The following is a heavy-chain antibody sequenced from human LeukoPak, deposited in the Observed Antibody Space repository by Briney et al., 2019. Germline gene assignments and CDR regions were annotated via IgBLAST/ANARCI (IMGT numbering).Heavy chain of an antibody. V-gene: IGHV3-73*01. J-gene: IGHJ4*02. D-gene: IGHD6-13*01. Sequence: PGGSLKLSCAASGFTFSGCAVHWVRQAPGKGLEWVGRIGSKAFNYATVYAASMEGRFTISRDDSKHTAFLQMNSLKTEDTAVYYCTRHLDGIAAYDYWGQGSLVTVSS. CDR3: TRHLDGIAAYDY. CDR2: IGSKAFNYAT. CDR1: GFTFSGCA.